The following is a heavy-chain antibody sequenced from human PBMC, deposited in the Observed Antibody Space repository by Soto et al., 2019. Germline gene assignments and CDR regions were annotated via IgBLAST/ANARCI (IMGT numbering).Heavy chain of an antibody. V-gene: IGHV4-31*03. Sequence: SETRSRTCTVSHGSFSSDPFYWTGIRQHPGKGLDWIGYIYYRGNTYYRPSLKSRVSISIDTSQNQFSLRLNSVTAADTAVYYCAKAHVMVVAGSTFDYWGHGTLVTVSS. CDR2: IYYRGNT. J-gene: IGHJ4*01. CDR1: HGSFSSDPFY. D-gene: IGHD6-19*01. CDR3: AKAHVMVVAGSTFDY.